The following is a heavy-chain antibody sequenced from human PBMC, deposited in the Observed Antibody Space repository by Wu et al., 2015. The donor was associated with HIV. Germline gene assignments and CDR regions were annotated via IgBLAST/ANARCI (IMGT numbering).Heavy chain of an antibody. Sequence: QVQLVQSGAEVKKPGASVKVSCKASGSTFTGYYIHWVRQAPGQGLEWMAWINYNSGGTNSAQMFQGRVTMTSDTSITTVYLEMSSLTYDDTAVYYCTRVGQVMVRWGQGTLVTVSS. CDR1: GSTFTGYY. D-gene: IGHD2-21*01. V-gene: IGHV1-2*02. J-gene: IGHJ4*02. CDR3: TRVGQVMVR. CDR2: INYNSGGT.